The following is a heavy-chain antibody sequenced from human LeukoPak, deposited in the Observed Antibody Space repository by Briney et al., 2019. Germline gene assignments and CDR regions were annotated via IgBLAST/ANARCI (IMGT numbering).Heavy chain of an antibody. D-gene: IGHD6-13*01. CDR2: INHSGST. V-gene: IGHV4-34*01. CDR3: AIRLPKGIAAAGLDY. J-gene: IGHJ4*02. Sequence: SETLSLICAVYGGSFSGYYWSWIRQPPGKGLEWIGEINHSGSTNYNPSLKSRVTISVDTSKNQFSLKLSSVTAADTAVYYCAIRLPKGIAAAGLDYWGQGTLVTVSS. CDR1: GGSFSGYY.